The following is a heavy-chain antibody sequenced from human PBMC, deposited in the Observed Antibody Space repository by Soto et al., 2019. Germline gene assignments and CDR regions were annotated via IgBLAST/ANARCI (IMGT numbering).Heavy chain of an antibody. CDR2: IIPVFGTT. CDR3: ARDGGFGELKY. V-gene: IGHV1-69*18. D-gene: IGHD3-10*01. Sequence: QVQLVQSGAELKKPGSSVKVSCKASGDTFSGYPINWVRQAPGEGREWMGRIIPVFGTTNDAQRFEGRVTFTADESTNTAYMELRGLLSEDTDVYYCARDGGFGELKYWGPGTLVTVSS. CDR1: GDTFSGYP. J-gene: IGHJ4*02.